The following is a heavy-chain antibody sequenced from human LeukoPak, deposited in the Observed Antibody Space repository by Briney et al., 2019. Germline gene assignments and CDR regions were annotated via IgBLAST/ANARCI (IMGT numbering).Heavy chain of an antibody. CDR3: AKIVCSGGSCFDAFDI. CDR2: ISGSGGST. CDR1: GFTFSSYA. Sequence: PGGSLRLSCAASGFTFSSYAMSCVRQAPGKGLEWVSAISGSGGSTYYADSVKGRFTISRDNSKNTLYLQMNSLRAEDTAVYYCAKIVCSGGSCFDAFDIWGQGTMVTVSS. J-gene: IGHJ3*02. V-gene: IGHV3-23*01. D-gene: IGHD2-15*01.